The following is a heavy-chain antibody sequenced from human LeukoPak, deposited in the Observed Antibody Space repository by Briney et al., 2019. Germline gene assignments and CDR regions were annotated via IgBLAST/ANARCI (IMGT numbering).Heavy chain of an antibody. Sequence: SETLSLTCSVSGGSLSSYYWSWMRQPPGKGMKRIGYIQYRGSTAYNPSPESRVTTSVDTPMIKFSLNLSSVAAADTAVYYCARGGVVKPCYFDYWGQGTLVTVSS. CDR3: ARGGVVKPCYFDY. V-gene: IGHV4-59*08. J-gene: IGHJ4*02. CDR1: GGSLSSYY. D-gene: IGHD3-3*01. CDR2: IQYRGST.